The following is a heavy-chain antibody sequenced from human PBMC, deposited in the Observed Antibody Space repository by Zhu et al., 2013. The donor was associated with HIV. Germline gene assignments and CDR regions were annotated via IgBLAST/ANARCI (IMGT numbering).Heavy chain of an antibody. V-gene: IGHV3-23*01. J-gene: IGHJ4*02. Sequence: EVQLLESGGGLVQPGGSLRLSCAASGFTFSSYAMSWVRQTPGKGLEWVSAISGSGDRTYYAGSVKGRFTISRDKSKNTLYLQMNSLRAEDTAVYYCTKENSGPCADYWGQGTLVTVSS. D-gene: IGHD5-12*01. CDR3: TKENSGPCADY. CDR2: ISGSGDRT. CDR1: GFTFSSYA.